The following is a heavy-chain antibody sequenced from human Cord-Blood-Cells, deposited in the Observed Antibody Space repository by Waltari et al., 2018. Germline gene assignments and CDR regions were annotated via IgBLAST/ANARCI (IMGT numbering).Heavy chain of an antibody. CDR1: GGSFSGYY. J-gene: IGHJ3*02. D-gene: IGHD3-3*01. V-gene: IGHV4-34*01. Sequence: QVQLQQWGAGLLKPSETLSRTCAVYGGSFSGYYWSWIRQPPGKGFEWIGDINHNESTNYNPSLQSRVTISGDTSKNHVSLRLSSVTAADTAVYYCARGRSPVFEWWAFDIWGQGTMVTVSS. CDR2: INHNEST. CDR3: ARGRSPVFEWWAFDI.